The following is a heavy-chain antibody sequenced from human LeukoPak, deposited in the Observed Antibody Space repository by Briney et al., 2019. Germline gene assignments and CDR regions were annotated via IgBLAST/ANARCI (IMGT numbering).Heavy chain of an antibody. D-gene: IGHD3-22*01. V-gene: IGHV4-59*08. Sequence: PSETLSLTCTVSGGSISSDYWGWIRQPPGKGLEWVGYIHYSGSTNYNPSLESRITISMDTSKNQFSLRLSSVTAADTAVYYCARLYHDSSAYFLDYWGQGTLVTVSS. CDR3: ARLYHDSSAYFLDY. CDR2: IHYSGST. CDR1: GGSISSDY. J-gene: IGHJ4*02.